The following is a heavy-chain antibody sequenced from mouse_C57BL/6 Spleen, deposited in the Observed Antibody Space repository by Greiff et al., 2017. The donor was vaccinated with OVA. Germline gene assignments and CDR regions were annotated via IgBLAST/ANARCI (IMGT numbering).Heavy chain of an antibody. CDR1: GYTFTSYW. Sequence: QVQLKQPGAELVKPGASVKLSCKASGYTFTSYWMHWVKQRPGQGLEWIGMIHPNSGSTNYNEKFKSKATLTVDKSSSTAYMQLSSLTSEDSAVYYCARSGVAFYYFDYWGQGTTLTVSS. J-gene: IGHJ2*01. D-gene: IGHD1-1*01. CDR2: IHPNSGST. CDR3: ARSGVAFYYFDY. V-gene: IGHV1-64*01.